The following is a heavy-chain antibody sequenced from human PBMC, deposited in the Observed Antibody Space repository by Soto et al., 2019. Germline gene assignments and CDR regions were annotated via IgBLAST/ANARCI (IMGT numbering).Heavy chain of an antibody. V-gene: IGHV4-59*01. CDR2: IYYSGST. Sequence: QVQLQESGPGLVKPSETLSLTCTVSGGSISSYYWSWIRQPPGKGLEWIGYIYYSGSTNYNPSLKSRVTISVDTSKNQVSRKLSSVDAADTAVYYCARAGYCSGGSCYWFDPWGQGTLVTVSS. CDR3: ARAGYCSGGSCYWFDP. J-gene: IGHJ5*02. D-gene: IGHD2-15*01. CDR1: GGSISSYY.